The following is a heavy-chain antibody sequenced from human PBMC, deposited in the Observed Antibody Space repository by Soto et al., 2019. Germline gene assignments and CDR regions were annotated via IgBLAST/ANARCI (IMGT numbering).Heavy chain of an antibody. CDR2: ISAYNDNT. D-gene: IGHD2-15*01. CDR3: AREGFCSSGSCALYSHDYFGMDV. J-gene: IGHJ6*02. V-gene: IGHV1-18*01. CDR1: GYTFTRYG. Sequence: ASVKVSCKASGYTFTRYGISWVRQAPGQGLEWMGWISAYNDNTNYAQKFRDRVTMTTDTSTSTAYMELRSLTSDDTAVYYCAREGFCSSGSCALYSHDYFGMDVWGQGTTVTVSS.